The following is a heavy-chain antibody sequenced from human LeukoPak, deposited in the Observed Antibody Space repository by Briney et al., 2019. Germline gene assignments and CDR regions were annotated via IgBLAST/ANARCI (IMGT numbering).Heavy chain of an antibody. D-gene: IGHD1-26*01. V-gene: IGHV3-74*01. CDR1: GFTFSGHY. J-gene: IGHJ4*02. Sequence: GGSLRLSCAASGFTFSGHYMHWVRQAPGKGLVWVSHIKGDGSDTRYADSVEGRFIISRDNAKNTLYLQMNSLRAEDTGVYFCARDHRWSYDYWGQGALVTVSS. CDR2: IKGDGSDT. CDR3: ARDHRWSYDY.